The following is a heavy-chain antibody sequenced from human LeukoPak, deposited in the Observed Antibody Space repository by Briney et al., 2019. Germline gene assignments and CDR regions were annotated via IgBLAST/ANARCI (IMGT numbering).Heavy chain of an antibody. J-gene: IGHJ4*02. Sequence: PSETQSLTGMVSGVSISNYYWSWIRQPPGKGLEWIGYVYNSGRTSYNPYLKGRVSISADMPKNQFSLKLTSVTAADTAVYYCARGYFYWGQGALVTVSS. CDR1: GVSISNYY. CDR3: ARGYFY. V-gene: IGHV4-4*08. CDR2: VYNSGRT. D-gene: IGHD3-9*01.